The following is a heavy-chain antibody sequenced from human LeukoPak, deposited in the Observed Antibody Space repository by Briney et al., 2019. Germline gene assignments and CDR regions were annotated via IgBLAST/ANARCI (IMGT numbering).Heavy chain of an antibody. J-gene: IGHJ6*03. Sequence: GASVKVSCKASGGTFSSYAISWVRQAPGQGLEWMGGIIPIFGTANYAQKFQGRVTITADKSTSTAYMELRSLRSDDTAVYYCARGEIAAAGLKYYYYYMDVWGKGTTVTVSS. CDR1: GGTFSSYA. D-gene: IGHD6-13*01. CDR3: ARGEIAAAGLKYYYYYMDV. CDR2: IIPIFGTA. V-gene: IGHV1-69*06.